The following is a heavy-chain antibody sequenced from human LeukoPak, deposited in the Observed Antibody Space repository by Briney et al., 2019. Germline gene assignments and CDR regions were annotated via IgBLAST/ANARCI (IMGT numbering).Heavy chain of an antibody. CDR2: INHSGST. J-gene: IGHJ6*03. CDR1: GGSFSGYY. CDR3: ARGDTDYDILTGSSTLDYYYYMDV. V-gene: IGHV4-34*01. D-gene: IGHD3-9*01. Sequence: SETLSLTCAVYGGSFSGYYWSWIRQPPGKGLEWIGEINHSGSTNYNPSLKSRVTISVDTSKNQFSLKLSSVTAADTAVYYCARGDTDYDILTGSSTLDYYYYMDVWGKGTTVTISS.